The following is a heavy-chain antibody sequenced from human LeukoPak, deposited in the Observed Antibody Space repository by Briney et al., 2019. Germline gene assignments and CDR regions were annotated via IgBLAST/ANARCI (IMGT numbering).Heavy chain of an antibody. CDR2: IWYDGSNK. CDR3: ERVERKEGYELLPSPEL. J-gene: IGHJ3*01. D-gene: IGHD2-2*01. CDR1: GFTFSSYG. V-gene: IGHV3-33*01. Sequence: GGSLRLSCAASGFTFSSYGMHCVRQAPGKGLEWVAVIWYDGSNKYYAYSVNGLLTISRDNAKNTLYLQMNSLRAEDTAVYYCERVERKEGYELLPSPELWGQGTMVTVSS.